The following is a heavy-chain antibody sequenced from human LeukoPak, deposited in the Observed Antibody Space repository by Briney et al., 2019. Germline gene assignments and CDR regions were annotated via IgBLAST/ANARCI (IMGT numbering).Heavy chain of an antibody. CDR3: SSCRPESIAARMFDY. J-gene: IGHJ4*02. CDR1: GFIFSNAW. CDR2: IKQDGSEK. V-gene: IGHV3-7*01. D-gene: IGHD6-6*01. Sequence: GGSLRLSCAASGFIFSNAWMSWVRQAPGKGLEWVANIKQDGSEKYYVDSVKGRFTISRDNAKNSLYLQMNSLRAEDTAVYYCSSCRPESIAARMFDYWGQGTLVTVSS.